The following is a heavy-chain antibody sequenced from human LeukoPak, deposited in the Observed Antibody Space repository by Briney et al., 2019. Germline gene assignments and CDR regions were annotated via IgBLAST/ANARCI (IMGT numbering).Heavy chain of an antibody. D-gene: IGHD4-11*01. V-gene: IGHV3-11*01. CDR2: ISGSGDSK. CDR3: ARRAYSDYFFDS. CDR1: GFTFSDYY. J-gene: IGHJ4*02. Sequence: GGSLRLSCAAFGFTFSDYYMSWIRQAPGKGLEWLSYISGSGDSKVYADSVKGRFTISRDNAKNSLYLQINSLRAEDTAIYYCARRAYSDYFFDSWGQGTLVTVSS.